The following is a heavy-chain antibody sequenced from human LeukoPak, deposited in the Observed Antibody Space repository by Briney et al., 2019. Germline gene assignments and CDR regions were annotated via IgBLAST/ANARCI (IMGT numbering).Heavy chain of an antibody. J-gene: IGHJ4*02. CDR3: AKLTPLRFLEWLFPYYFDY. Sequence: GGSLRLSCAASGFTFNNYWMHWVRQAPGKGLVWVSRIKSDGKITTYADSVKGRFTTSRDNSKNTLYLQMNSLRAEDPAVYYCAKLTPLRFLEWLFPYYFDYWGQGTLVTVSS. D-gene: IGHD3-3*01. CDR1: GFTFNNYW. CDR2: IKSDGKIT. V-gene: IGHV3-74*01.